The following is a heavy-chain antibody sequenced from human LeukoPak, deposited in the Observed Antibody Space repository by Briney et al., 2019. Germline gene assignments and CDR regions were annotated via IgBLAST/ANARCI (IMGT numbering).Heavy chain of an antibody. CDR2: IQFDGNNK. CDR1: GFTLSSYG. CDR3: AKKWSGDYDSSDIIDAFDI. Sequence: PGGSLRLSCAASGFTLSSYGMHWVRQAPGKGLEWVAFIQFDGNNKCYADSVKGRFTISRDNSRNTLFLQMNSLRAEDTAVFYCAKKWSGDYDSSDIIDAFDIWGQGTMVTVSS. J-gene: IGHJ3*02. V-gene: IGHV3-30*02. D-gene: IGHD3-22*01.